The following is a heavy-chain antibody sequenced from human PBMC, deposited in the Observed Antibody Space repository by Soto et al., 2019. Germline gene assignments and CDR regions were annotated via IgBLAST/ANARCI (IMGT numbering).Heavy chain of an antibody. Sequence: QVQLQESGPGLVRPSQSLSLTCTVSGGSISTGDYYWSWIRQPPGKGLEWIGYIYYSGNTYYNPSLKSRVAFSIDTSKNQFSLKLTSVTAADTAVYYCARDHVGDYHYYGLDVWGQGTTVTVSS. J-gene: IGHJ6*02. D-gene: IGHD2-21*01. CDR3: ARDHVGDYHYYGLDV. CDR2: IYYSGNT. V-gene: IGHV4-30-4*01. CDR1: GGSISTGDYY.